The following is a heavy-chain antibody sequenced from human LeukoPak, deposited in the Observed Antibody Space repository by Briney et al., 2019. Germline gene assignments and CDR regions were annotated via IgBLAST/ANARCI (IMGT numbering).Heavy chain of an antibody. Sequence: SETLPLTCTVSGGSISSYYWSWIRQPPGKGLEWIGYIYYSGSTNYNPSLKSRVTISVDTSKNQFSLKLSSVTAADTAVYYCARDSGYENWGQGTLVTVSS. J-gene: IGHJ4*02. CDR1: GGSISSYY. D-gene: IGHD5-12*01. CDR3: ARDSGYEN. V-gene: IGHV4-59*01. CDR2: IYYSGST.